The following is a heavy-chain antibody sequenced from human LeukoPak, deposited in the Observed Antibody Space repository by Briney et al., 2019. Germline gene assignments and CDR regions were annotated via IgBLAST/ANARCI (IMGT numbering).Heavy chain of an antibody. Sequence: GGSLRLSCAASGFTFSDYYMSWIRQAPGKGLEWVSYISSSGSTIYYADSVKGRFTVSRDNAKNSLYLQMNSLRAEDTAVFHCARISWELRESDAFDIWGQGTMVTVSS. D-gene: IGHD1-26*01. CDR1: GFTFSDYY. V-gene: IGHV3-11*04. CDR3: ARISWELRESDAFDI. CDR2: ISSSGSTI. J-gene: IGHJ3*02.